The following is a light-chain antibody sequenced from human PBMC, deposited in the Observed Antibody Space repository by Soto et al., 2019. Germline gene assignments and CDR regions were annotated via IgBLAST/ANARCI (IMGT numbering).Light chain of an antibody. V-gene: IGKV1-39*01. Sequence: DIQMTQSPSSLSASVADRVTITCRASQGISSFLNWYQQKPGKAPNLLIYAASNLQSGVPTRFSGSGSGTDFSLTISSLQPEDFATYYCQQSYSTPWTFGQGTKVDIK. J-gene: IGKJ1*01. CDR3: QQSYSTPWT. CDR1: QGISSF. CDR2: AAS.